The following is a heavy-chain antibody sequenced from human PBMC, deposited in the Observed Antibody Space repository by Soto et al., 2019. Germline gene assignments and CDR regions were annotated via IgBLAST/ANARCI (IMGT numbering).Heavy chain of an antibody. CDR2: INHSGST. D-gene: IGHD3-10*01. CDR3: ARGFSYGSGSYYKGSIRYFDY. V-gene: IGHV4-34*01. CDR1: GGSFSGYY. Sequence: SETLSLTCAVYGGSFSGYYWSWIRQPPGKGLEWIGEINHSGSTNYNPSLKSRVTISVDTSKNQFSLKLSSVTAADTAVYYCARGFSYGSGSYYKGSIRYFDYWGQGTLVTVSS. J-gene: IGHJ4*02.